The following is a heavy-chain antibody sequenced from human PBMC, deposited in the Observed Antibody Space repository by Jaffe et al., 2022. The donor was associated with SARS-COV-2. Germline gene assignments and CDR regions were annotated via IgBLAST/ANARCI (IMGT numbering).Heavy chain of an antibody. Sequence: QVQLQQSGPGLVKPSQTLSLTCAISGDSVSSNSAAWYWIRQSPSRGLEWLGRTYYKSRWYNDYAESVRSRISINSDTSKNQFSLQLNSVIPEDTAVYYCARIETMVRGISTFDIWGQGTMVTVSS. CDR3: ARIETMVRGISTFDI. CDR2: TYYKSRWYN. V-gene: IGHV6-1*01. J-gene: IGHJ3*02. CDR1: GDSVSSNSAA. D-gene: IGHD3-10*01.